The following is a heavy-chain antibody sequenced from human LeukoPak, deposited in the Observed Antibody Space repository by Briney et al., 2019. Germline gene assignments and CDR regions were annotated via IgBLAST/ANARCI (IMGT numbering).Heavy chain of an antibody. Sequence: ETLSLTCTVSGGSISGYYWSWIRQPPGKGLEWIGEINHSGSTNYNPSLKSRVTISVDTSKNQFSLKLSSVTAADTAVYYCARAKTAARRSFDYWGQGTLVTVSS. CDR2: INHSGST. D-gene: IGHD6-6*01. CDR3: ARAKTAARRSFDY. CDR1: GGSISGYY. J-gene: IGHJ4*02. V-gene: IGHV4-34*01.